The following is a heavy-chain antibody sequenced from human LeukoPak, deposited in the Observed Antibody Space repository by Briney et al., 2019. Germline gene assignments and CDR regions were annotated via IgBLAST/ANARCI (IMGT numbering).Heavy chain of an antibody. CDR2: ISSSSSYT. CDR1: GFTFSDYY. V-gene: IGHV3-11*03. J-gene: IGHJ4*02. D-gene: IGHD1-26*01. Sequence: GGSLRLSCAASGFTFSDYYMSWIRQAPGKGLEWVSYISSSSSYTNYADSVKGRFTISRDNANNSLCLQMNSLRAEDTAVYYCTRRRPGGSQRDYWGQGTLVTVSS. CDR3: TRRRPGGSQRDY.